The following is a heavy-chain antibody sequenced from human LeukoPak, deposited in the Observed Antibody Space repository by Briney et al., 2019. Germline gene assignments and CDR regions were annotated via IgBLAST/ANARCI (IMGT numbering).Heavy chain of an antibody. Sequence: GGSLRLSCAASGFTFSDYYMSWIRQAPGKGLEWVSYISSSGSTIYYADSVKGRFTISRDNAKNSLYLQMNSLRAEDTAVYYCATDYGGNSDYYYGMDVWGQGTTVTVSS. D-gene: IGHD4-23*01. CDR2: ISSSGSTI. CDR1: GFTFSDYY. V-gene: IGHV3-11*01. J-gene: IGHJ6*02. CDR3: ATDYGGNSDYYYGMDV.